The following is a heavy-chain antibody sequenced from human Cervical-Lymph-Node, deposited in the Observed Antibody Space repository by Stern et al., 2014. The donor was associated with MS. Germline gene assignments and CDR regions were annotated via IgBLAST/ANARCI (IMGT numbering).Heavy chain of an antibody. Sequence: VQLVESGGGVVQPGRSLRLSCAASGFIFSKYGIHWVRQAPGKGLEWLAIISYDGSYKNYADSVKGRFTISRDNPKNTVYLQMNSLRAEDTAVYHCAGEDSRSSKVDGMDVWGQGTTVTVSS. J-gene: IGHJ6*02. D-gene: IGHD6-6*01. CDR2: ISYDGSYK. CDR3: AGEDSRSSKVDGMDV. CDR1: GFIFSKYG. V-gene: IGHV3-33*01.